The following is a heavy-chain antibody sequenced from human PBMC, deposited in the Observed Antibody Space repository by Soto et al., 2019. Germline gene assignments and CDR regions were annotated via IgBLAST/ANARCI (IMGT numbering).Heavy chain of an antibody. Sequence: QVQLVQSGAEVKKPGASVKVSCKASGYTFSNYGTSWVRKAPGQGLEWMGWISAYNGNTHYAQKFQGRVTMTTDTSTCTAYMELRSLRSDDTAVYYCARDVPATASFLWDYWGQGTQVTVSS. CDR1: GYTFSNYG. CDR3: ARDVPATASFLWDY. CDR2: ISAYNGNT. J-gene: IGHJ4*02. D-gene: IGHD3-3*02. V-gene: IGHV1-18*01.